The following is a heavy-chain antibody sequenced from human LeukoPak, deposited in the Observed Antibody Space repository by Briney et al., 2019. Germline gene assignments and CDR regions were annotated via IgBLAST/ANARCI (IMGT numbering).Heavy chain of an antibody. CDR3: AKDPRGPDYFDY. V-gene: IGHV3-15*01. J-gene: IGHJ4*02. CDR2: ISSKSDGGTT. Sequence: GGSLRLSCGASDLAFKNVWMSWVRQAPGKGLEWVGRISSKSDGGTTDYAAPVKGRFTISRDNSKNTLYLQMNSLRAEDTAVYYCAKDPRGPDYFDYWGLGTLVTVSS. D-gene: IGHD3-10*01. CDR1: DLAFKNVW.